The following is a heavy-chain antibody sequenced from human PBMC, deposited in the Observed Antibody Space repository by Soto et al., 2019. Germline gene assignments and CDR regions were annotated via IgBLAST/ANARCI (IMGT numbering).Heavy chain of an antibody. D-gene: IGHD6-6*01. CDR1: GYTFTSYY. CDR2: INPSGGST. J-gene: IGHJ6*02. Sequence: QVQLVQSGAEVKKPGASVKVSCKASGYTFTSYYMHWVRQAPGQGREWMGIINPSGGSTSYAQKFQGRVTMTRDTSTSTVYMELSSLRSEDTAVYYCARDPGSSPFYYYYYGMDVWGQGTTVTVS. CDR3: ARDPGSSPFYYYYYGMDV. V-gene: IGHV1-46*01.